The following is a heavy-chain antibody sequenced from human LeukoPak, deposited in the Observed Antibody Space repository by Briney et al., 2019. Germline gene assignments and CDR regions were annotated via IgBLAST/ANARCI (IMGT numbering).Heavy chain of an antibody. V-gene: IGHV3-7*01. D-gene: IGHD6-13*01. CDR2: MNQDGSEK. Sequence: GGSLRLSCAASGFTFSTYWMNWVRQAPGKGLEWVANMNQDGSEKYYLDSVKGRFTISRDNAKNSLYLQMNSLRVEDTAVYYCARAVSTGYSSSWSPYYGMDVWGQGTTVTVSS. J-gene: IGHJ6*02. CDR3: ARAVSTGYSSSWSPYYGMDV. CDR1: GFTFSTYW.